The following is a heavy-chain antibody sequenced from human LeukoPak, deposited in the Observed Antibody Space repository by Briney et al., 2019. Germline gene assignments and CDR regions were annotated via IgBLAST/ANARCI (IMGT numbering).Heavy chain of an antibody. V-gene: IGHV3-23*01. Sequence: GGSLRLSCAASGFTFSSSAMSWVRQAPGKGLEWVAAISDTGRLSYCADSVNGRFTISRDNSKNTLYLQMNSLRAEDTAVYYCAKDLNQYYYGSGAHWGQGTMVTVSS. CDR3: AKDLNQYYYGSGAH. J-gene: IGHJ3*01. D-gene: IGHD3-10*01. CDR2: ISDTGRLS. CDR1: GFTFSSSA.